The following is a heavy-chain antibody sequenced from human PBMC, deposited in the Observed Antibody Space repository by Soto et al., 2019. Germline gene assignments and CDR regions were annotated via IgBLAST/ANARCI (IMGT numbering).Heavy chain of an antibody. CDR2: IYSDGST. V-gene: IGHV3-53*01. Sequence: PGGSLRLSCAASGFTVSSNHISWVRQAPGTGLEWVSVIYSDGSTYYSPSVKGRFTISRDSSKNMLYLQMSSLRADDTAIYYCARAYDSSGYFPYFDYWGQGTLVTVSS. CDR3: ARAYDSSGYFPYFDY. D-gene: IGHD3-22*01. CDR1: GFTVSSNH. J-gene: IGHJ4*02.